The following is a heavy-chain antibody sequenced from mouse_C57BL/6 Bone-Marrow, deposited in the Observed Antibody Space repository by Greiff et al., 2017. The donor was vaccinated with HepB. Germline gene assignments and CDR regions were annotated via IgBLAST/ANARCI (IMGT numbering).Heavy chain of an antibody. CDR1: GYTFTSYW. CDR3: TRSSSTMIAFDY. V-gene: IGHV1-5*01. CDR2: IYPGNSDT. J-gene: IGHJ2*01. D-gene: IGHD2-4*01. Sequence: EVQLQQSGTVLVRPGASVKMSCKTSGYTFTSYWMHWVKQRPGQGLEWIGAIYPGNSDTSYNQKFKGKAKLTAVTSASTAYMELSSLTNEDSAVYYCTRSSSTMIAFDYWGQGTTLTVSS.